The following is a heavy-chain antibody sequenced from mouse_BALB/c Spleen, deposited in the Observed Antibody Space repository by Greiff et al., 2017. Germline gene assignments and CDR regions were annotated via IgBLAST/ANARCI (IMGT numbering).Heavy chain of an antibody. D-gene: IGHD3-3*01. CDR3: ASEKGPNALTWFAY. Sequence: EVKLVESGGGLVQPGGSLRLSCATSGFTFTDYYMSWVRQPPGKALEWLGFIRNKANGYTTEYSASVKGRFTISRDNSQSILYLQMNTLRAEDSATYYCASEKGPNALTWFAYWGQGTLVTVSA. V-gene: IGHV7-3*02. CDR1: GFTFTDYY. CDR2: IRNKANGYTT. J-gene: IGHJ3*01.